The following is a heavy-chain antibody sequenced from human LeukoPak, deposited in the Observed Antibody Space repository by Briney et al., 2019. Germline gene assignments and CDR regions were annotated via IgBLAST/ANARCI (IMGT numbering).Heavy chain of an antibody. CDR3: ARDGYEFWSGYYHGAYFDH. D-gene: IGHD3-3*01. V-gene: IGHV3-48*04. J-gene: IGHJ4*02. Sequence: GGSLRLSCAASGFTFSGYSLNWVRQAPGKGLEWISYISTAGTTVYYADSVKGRFTISRDNVKNSLYLQMNSLRAEDTGVYYCARDGYEFWSGYYHGAYFDHWGQGTLVTVSS. CDR2: ISTAGTTV. CDR1: GFTFSGYS.